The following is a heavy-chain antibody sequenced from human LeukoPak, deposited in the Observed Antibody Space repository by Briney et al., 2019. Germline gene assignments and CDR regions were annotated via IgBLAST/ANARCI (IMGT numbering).Heavy chain of an antibody. CDR3: ARFRHPLALLD. V-gene: IGHV3-53*01. Sequence: PGGSLRLSCATSGSVSSNSMSWVRQAPGKGLEWVSLIYDTGGTHYADSVKGRFTISRDNSKNTLDLQMNSLRAEDTAVYYCARFRHPLALLDRGQGTLVIVSS. D-gene: IGHD2-21*02. J-gene: IGHJ4*02. CDR2: IYDTGGT. CDR1: GSVSSNS.